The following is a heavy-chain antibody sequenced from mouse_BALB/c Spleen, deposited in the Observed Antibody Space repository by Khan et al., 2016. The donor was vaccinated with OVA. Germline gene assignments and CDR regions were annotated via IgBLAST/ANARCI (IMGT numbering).Heavy chain of an antibody. V-gene: IGHV3-2*02. J-gene: IGHJ4*01. Sequence: EVQLVESGPGLVKPSQSLSLTCTVTGYSITSDYAWNWIRQFPGNKLEWMGYISYSGSTSYNPSLQSRIPITRDTSKNQFFLQLNSVTTEDTATYYCARGNYYGYAMDYWGQGTSVTVSS. CDR3: ARGNYYGYAMDY. D-gene: IGHD1-1*01. CDR2: ISYSGST. CDR1: GYSITSDYA.